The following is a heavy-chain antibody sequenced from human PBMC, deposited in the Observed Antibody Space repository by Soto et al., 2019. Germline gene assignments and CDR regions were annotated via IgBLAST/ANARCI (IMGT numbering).Heavy chain of an antibody. CDR1: GGSISSGGYY. J-gene: IGHJ6*02. CDR3: AIGIAAAGTGDYYGKDV. D-gene: IGHD6-13*01. Sequence: SETLSLTCTVSGGSISSGGYYWSWIRQHPGKGLEWIGYIYYGGSTYYNPSLKSRVTISVDTSKNQFSLKLSSVTAADTAVYYCAIGIAAAGTGDYYGKDVWGQGTTVTVSS. V-gene: IGHV4-31*02. CDR2: IYYGGST.